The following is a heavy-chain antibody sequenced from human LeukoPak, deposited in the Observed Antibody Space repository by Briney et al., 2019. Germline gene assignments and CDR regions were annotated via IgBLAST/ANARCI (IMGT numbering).Heavy chain of an antibody. CDR3: ARDQVPIAGTGIDY. Sequence: GGSLRLSCAASGFTFSSYGMHWVRQAPGKGLEWVAFIRYDGSNKYYADSVKGRFTISRDNAKNSLFLQMNSLRAEDTAVYYCARDQVPIAGTGIDYWGQGTLVTVSS. D-gene: IGHD6-13*01. V-gene: IGHV3-30*02. CDR2: IRYDGSNK. CDR1: GFTFSSYG. J-gene: IGHJ4*02.